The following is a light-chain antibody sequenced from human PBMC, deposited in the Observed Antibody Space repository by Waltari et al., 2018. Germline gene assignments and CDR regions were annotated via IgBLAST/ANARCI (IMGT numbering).Light chain of an antibody. CDR3: QQYSNWPPIT. CDR1: QSVSSNY. J-gene: IGKJ5*01. Sequence: EIVLTQSPGTLSLSPGERATLSCRASQSVSSNYLAWYQQRPGQAPRRLIHGSSSRATGIPDRFSGSGSGTDFTLTISRLEPEDFAVYYCQQYSNWPPITFGQGTRLEIK. CDR2: GSS. V-gene: IGKV3-20*01.